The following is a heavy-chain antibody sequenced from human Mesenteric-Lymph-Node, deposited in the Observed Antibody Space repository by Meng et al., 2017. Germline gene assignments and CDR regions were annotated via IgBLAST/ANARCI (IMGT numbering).Heavy chain of an antibody. D-gene: IGHD2-21*01. CDR1: GFTFRTCG. CDR3: LKGGWGSIFDY. Sequence: QLVGSGGGLVQPGGSLSLSCAASGFTFRTCGMTWVRQAAGKGLGWVSTIRASDGATYYADSGKGRFTISRDNSKNTLYLQMSSLRAEDTAVYYCLKGGWGSIFDYWGQGTLVTVSS. V-gene: IGHV3-23*04. CDR2: IRASDGAT. J-gene: IGHJ4*01.